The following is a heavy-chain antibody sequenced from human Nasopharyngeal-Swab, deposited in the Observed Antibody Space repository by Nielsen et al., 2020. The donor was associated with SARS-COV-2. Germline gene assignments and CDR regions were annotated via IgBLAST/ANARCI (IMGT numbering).Heavy chain of an antibody. V-gene: IGHV3-30*02. J-gene: IGHJ3*02. Sequence: GESLKISCGASGFTFSSYGMHWVRQAPGKGLEWVAFTRYDGNNEYYGDSVKGRFTTSRDNSENTLYLHMSSLRTEDTAVYYCAKSRDGYNYDAFHIWGHGTMVTVSS. CDR1: GFTFSSYG. D-gene: IGHD5-24*01. CDR3: AKSRDGYNYDAFHI. CDR2: TRYDGNNE.